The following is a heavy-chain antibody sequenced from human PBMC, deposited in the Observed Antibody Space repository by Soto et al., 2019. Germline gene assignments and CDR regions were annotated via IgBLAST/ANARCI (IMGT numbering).Heavy chain of an antibody. J-gene: IGHJ5*02. CDR3: ARDHCSSTSCYDLNWFDP. Sequence: ASVKVSCKASGYTFTSYGISWVRQAPGQGLEWMGWISAYNGNTNYAQKLQGRATMTTDTSTSTAYMELRSLRSDDTAVYYCARDHCSSTSCYDLNWFDPWGQGTLVTVSS. V-gene: IGHV1-18*01. D-gene: IGHD2-2*01. CDR1: GYTFTSYG. CDR2: ISAYNGNT.